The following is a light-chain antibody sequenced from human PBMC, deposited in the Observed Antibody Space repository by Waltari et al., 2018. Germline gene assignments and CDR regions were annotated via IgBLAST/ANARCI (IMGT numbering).Light chain of an antibody. CDR1: NSDVGSYNY. CDR3: TSYASSGTYV. J-gene: IGLJ1*01. Sequence: QSALTQPASVSGSPGQSISIPCTGSNSDVGSYNYVSWYQQHPGKAPKVLIYDVSKWPSGVSNRFSGSKSGNTASLTISGLQAEDEADYYCTSYASSGTYVFGTGTKVTVL. V-gene: IGLV2-14*01. CDR2: DVS.